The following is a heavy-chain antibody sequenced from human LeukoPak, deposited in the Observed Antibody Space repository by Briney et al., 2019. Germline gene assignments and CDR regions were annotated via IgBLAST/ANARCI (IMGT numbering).Heavy chain of an antibody. V-gene: IGHV1-69*13. CDR3: AGSYYYGSGSYYPYYFDY. J-gene: IGHJ4*02. CDR1: GGTFSSYA. Sequence: ASVKVSCKASGGTFSSYAISWVRQAPGQGLEWMGGIIPIFGTANYAQKFQGRVTITADESTSTAYMELSSLRSEDTAVYYCAGSYYYGSGSYYPYYFDYWGQGTLVTVSS. D-gene: IGHD3-10*01. CDR2: IIPIFGTA.